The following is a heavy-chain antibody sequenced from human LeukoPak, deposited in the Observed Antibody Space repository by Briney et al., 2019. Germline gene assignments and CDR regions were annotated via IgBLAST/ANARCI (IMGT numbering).Heavy chain of an antibody. CDR3: ARAPEANWFDP. V-gene: IGHV4-4*09. Sequence: SETLSLTCAVSGGSISSYYWSWIRQPPGKGLEWIGYIYTSGSTNYNPSLKSRVTISVDTSKNQLSLKLSSVTAADTAVYYCARAPEANWFDPWGQGTLVTVSS. CDR2: IYTSGST. J-gene: IGHJ5*02. D-gene: IGHD1-14*01. CDR1: GGSISSYY.